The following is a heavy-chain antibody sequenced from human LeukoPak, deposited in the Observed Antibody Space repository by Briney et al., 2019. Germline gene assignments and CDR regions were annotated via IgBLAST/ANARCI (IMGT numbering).Heavy chain of an antibody. CDR1: GFSLSSYW. CDR3: AELGITMIGGV. V-gene: IGHV3-74*01. CDR2: INSDGSTT. Sequence: GGSLRLSCAASGFSLSSYWMHWVRQSPGKGLVWVSCINSDGSTTSYADSVKGRFTISRDNAKNSLYLQMNSLRAEDTAVYYCAELGITMIGGVWGKGTTVTISS. D-gene: IGHD3-10*02. J-gene: IGHJ6*04.